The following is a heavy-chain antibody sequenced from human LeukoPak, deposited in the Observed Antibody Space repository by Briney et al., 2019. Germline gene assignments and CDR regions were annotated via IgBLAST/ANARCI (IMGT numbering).Heavy chain of an antibody. Sequence: SETLSLTCAVYGGSFSGYYWSWIRQPPGKGLEWIGEINHSGSTNYNPSLKSRVAISVDTSKNQFSLKLSSVTAADTAVYYCARQGGSGTYDYYYYMDVWGKGTTVTISS. CDR3: ARQGGSGTYDYYYYMDV. D-gene: IGHD3-10*01. CDR2: INHSGST. J-gene: IGHJ6*03. CDR1: GGSFSGYY. V-gene: IGHV4-34*01.